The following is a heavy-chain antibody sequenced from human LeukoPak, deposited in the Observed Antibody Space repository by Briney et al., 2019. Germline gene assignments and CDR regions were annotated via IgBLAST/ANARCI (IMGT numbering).Heavy chain of an antibody. CDR3: AKAASSSWPSYYYGMDV. J-gene: IGHJ6*02. V-gene: IGHV3-23*01. CDR1: GFIFSSYS. Sequence: GGSLRLSCAASGFIFSSYSMSWVSQAPGKGLEWVSVITGSGGNTYYADSVKGRFTISKDNSKNTVYLQMSSLRVDDTAVYYCAKAASSSWPSYYYGMDVWGQGTTVTASS. D-gene: IGHD6-13*01. CDR2: ITGSGGNT.